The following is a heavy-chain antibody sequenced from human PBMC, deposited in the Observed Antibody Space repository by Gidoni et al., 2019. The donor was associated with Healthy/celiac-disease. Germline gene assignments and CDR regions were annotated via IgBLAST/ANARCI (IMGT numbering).Heavy chain of an antibody. Sequence: EVQLLESGGGLVQPGGSLRLSCAASGFTFSTYAIRWVRQAPGKGLEWVSAISGSCGSTYYADSVKGRFTISRDNSKNTLYLQMNSLRAEDTAVYYCAKDKSTYYDFWSGYSYYGMDVWGQGTTVTVSS. D-gene: IGHD3-3*01. CDR3: AKDKSTYYDFWSGYSYYGMDV. CDR1: GFTFSTYA. J-gene: IGHJ6*02. CDR2: ISGSCGST. V-gene: IGHV3-23*01.